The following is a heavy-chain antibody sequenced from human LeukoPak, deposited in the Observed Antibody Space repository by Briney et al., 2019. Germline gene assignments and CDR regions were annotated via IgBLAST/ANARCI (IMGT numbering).Heavy chain of an antibody. CDR3: ARAGYSNLYYYYYGMDV. CDR1: GGSISSGGYS. D-gene: IGHD4-11*01. Sequence: SQTLSLTCAVSGGSISSGGYSWSWIRQPPGKGLEWIGYIYYSGSTNYNPSLKSRVTISVDTSKNQFSLKLSSVTAADTAVYYCARAGYSNLYYYYYGMDVWGQGTTVTVSS. CDR2: IYYSGST. V-gene: IGHV4-61*08. J-gene: IGHJ6*02.